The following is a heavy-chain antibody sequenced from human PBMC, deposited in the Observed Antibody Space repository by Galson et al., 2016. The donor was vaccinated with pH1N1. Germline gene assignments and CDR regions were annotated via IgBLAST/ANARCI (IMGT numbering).Heavy chain of an antibody. Sequence: SLRLSCAASGFAFSDYWVSWVRQTPGKGLEWVANIHQDGSETYYLDSVKGRFTISRDNAKNSLFLQLNSLRADDTGVYYCARDLAFCGGDCPYYFDIWGQGTLVSVSS. CDR2: IHQDGSET. CDR1: GFAFSDYW. V-gene: IGHV3-7*04. CDR3: ARDLAFCGGDCPYYFDI. J-gene: IGHJ4*02. D-gene: IGHD2-21*02.